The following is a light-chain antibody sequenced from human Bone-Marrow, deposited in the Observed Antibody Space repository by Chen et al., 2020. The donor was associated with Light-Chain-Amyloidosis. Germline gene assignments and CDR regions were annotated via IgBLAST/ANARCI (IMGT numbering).Light chain of an antibody. V-gene: IGLV3-25*03. J-gene: IGLJ2*01. CDR3: QSADSSGTYEVI. Sequence: SYELTQPPSVSVSPGQTARITCSGDDLPTKYAYWYQQKPGQAPVLVIHRDTERPSGISERFSGSSSGTTASLTISGVQAEDQADSHCQSADSSGTYEVIFGGGTTLTVL. CDR2: RDT. CDR1: DLPTKY.